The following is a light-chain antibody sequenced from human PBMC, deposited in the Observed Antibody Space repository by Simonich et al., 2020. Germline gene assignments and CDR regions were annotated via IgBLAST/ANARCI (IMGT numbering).Light chain of an antibody. CDR2: AAS. CDR1: QGISRY. CDR3: QQYNSYSRT. Sequence: AIRITQSPSSLSASTGDRVTITCRASQGISRYLAWYQTKPGKAPKLLIYAASTLQSGVPSRFSCSGSGTEFTLTISSLQPDDFATYYCQQYNSYSRTFGQGTKVEIK. V-gene: IGKV1-8*01. J-gene: IGKJ1*01.